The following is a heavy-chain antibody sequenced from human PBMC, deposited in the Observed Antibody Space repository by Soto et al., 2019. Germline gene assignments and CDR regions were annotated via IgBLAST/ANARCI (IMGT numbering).Heavy chain of an antibody. CDR2: INHSGST. V-gene: IGHV4-34*01. CDR1: GGSFSGYY. CDR3: ARGPWYYDILTGYYNSAFDI. Sequence: AETLSLTCAVYGGSFSGYYWSWIRQPPGKGLEWIGEINHSGSTNYNPSLKSRVTISVDTSKNQFSLKLSSVTAADTAVYYCARGPWYYDILTGYYNSAFDIWGQGTMVTVSS. D-gene: IGHD3-9*01. J-gene: IGHJ3*02.